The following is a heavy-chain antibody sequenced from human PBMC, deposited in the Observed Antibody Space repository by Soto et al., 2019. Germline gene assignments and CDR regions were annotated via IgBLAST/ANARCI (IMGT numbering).Heavy chain of an antibody. D-gene: IGHD3-16*01. CDR2: ISGSGGST. V-gene: IGHV3-23*01. J-gene: IGHJ5*02. Sequence: EVQLLESGGGLVQPGGSLRLSCAASGFTFSSYAMSWVRQAPGKGLEWVSAISGSGGSTYYADSVKGRFTISRDNSKNTLYLQXXSLXAXDTAXXXXXXXXXIYIWELWFDPWGQGTLVTVSS. CDR1: GFTFSSYA. CDR3: XXXXXIYIWELWFDP.